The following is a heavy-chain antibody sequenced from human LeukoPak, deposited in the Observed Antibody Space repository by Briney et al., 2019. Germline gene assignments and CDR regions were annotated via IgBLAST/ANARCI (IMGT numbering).Heavy chain of an antibody. J-gene: IGHJ4*02. Sequence: PSETLSLTCTVSGVSINISYWSWIRQPPGKGLEWIGYIYYGGSANYNPSLKSRVTISVDASKGQVSLMLSSVTAADTAVYYCARGNDYWGQGTLVTVSS. V-gene: IGHV4-59*12. CDR2: IYYGGSA. CDR1: GVSINISY. CDR3: ARGNDY.